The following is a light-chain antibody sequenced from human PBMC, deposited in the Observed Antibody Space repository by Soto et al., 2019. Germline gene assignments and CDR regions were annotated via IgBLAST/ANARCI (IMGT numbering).Light chain of an antibody. CDR3: GSWDSSLSAYV. J-gene: IGLJ1*01. V-gene: IGLV1-51*01. CDR1: SSNIGGNS. Sequence: QSVLTQPPSVSAAPGQKVTISCSGSSSNIGGNSVSWYQQLPGTAPKLLIYDDNKRPSGIPDRFSGSKSGTSATLGITGFQTGDEADYYCGSWDSSLSAYVFGTGTKSPS. CDR2: DDN.